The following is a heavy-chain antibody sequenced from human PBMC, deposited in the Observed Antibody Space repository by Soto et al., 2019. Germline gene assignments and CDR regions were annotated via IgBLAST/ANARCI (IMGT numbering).Heavy chain of an antibody. V-gene: IGHV4-39*01. CDR2: IFHTGTT. CDR1: GVSVSNGHFY. D-gene: IGHD6-19*01. Sequence: SETLSLTCSVSGVSVSNGHFYWGWLRQPPGKGPEWIGSIFHTGTTYFNPPLKSRVTLSVDTSKSQFSLTLTSVTAADTAVYYCASHPPESSGWFNGLWVYWGQGLQVTVSS. J-gene: IGHJ4*02. CDR3: ASHPPESSGWFNGLWVY.